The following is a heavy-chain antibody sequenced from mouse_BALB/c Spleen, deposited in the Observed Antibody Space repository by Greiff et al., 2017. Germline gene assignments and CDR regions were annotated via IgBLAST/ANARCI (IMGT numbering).Heavy chain of an antibody. Sequence: QVHVKQSGAELVRPGTSVKVSCKASGYAFTNYLIEWVKQRPGQGLEWIGVINPGSGGTNYNEKFKGKATLTADKSSSTAYMQLSSLTSDDSAVYFCARRTFYRGYAMDYWGQGTSVTASS. CDR3: ARRTFYRGYAMDY. D-gene: IGHD1-1*01. CDR1: GYAFTNYL. J-gene: IGHJ4*01. V-gene: IGHV1-54*01. CDR2: INPGSGGT.